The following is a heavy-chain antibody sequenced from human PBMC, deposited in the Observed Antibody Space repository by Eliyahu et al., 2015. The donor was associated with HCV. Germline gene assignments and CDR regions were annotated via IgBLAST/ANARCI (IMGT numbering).Heavy chain of an antibody. CDR3: ARGLVVILSYYYYGMDV. V-gene: IGHV4-34*01. CDR2: INHSGST. D-gene: IGHD2-8*02. J-gene: IGHJ6*02. Sequence: QVQLQQWGAGLLKPSXXXSLXCAVYGGSFSXYYWSWIRQPPGKGLEWIGEINHSGSTNYNPSLKSRVTISVDTSKNQFSLKLSFVTAADTAVYYCARGLVVILSYYYYGMDVXGQGTTVTVSS. CDR1: GGSFSXYY.